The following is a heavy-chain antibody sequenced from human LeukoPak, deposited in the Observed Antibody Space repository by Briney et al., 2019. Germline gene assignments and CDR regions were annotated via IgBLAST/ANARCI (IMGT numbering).Heavy chain of an antibody. V-gene: IGHV1-2*02. CDR1: GYTFTGYY. CDR2: INPNSGGT. D-gene: IGHD6-13*01. Sequence: ASVKVSCXASGYTFTGYYMHWVRQARGQGLEWMAWINPNSGGTNYAQKFQGRVTMTRDTSISTAYMELSRLRSDNTAVYYCASIAAAGEAFDIWGQGTMVTVSS. J-gene: IGHJ3*02. CDR3: ASIAAAGEAFDI.